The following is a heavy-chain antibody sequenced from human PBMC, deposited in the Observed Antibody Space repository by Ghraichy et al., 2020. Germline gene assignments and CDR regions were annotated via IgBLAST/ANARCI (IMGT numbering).Heavy chain of an antibody. V-gene: IGHV4-39*01. CDR2: IYYSGST. CDR3: ARQAGIAAAGDY. Sequence: ETLNISCTVSGGSISSSSYYWGWIRQPPGKGLEWIGSIYYSGSTYYNPSLKSRVTISVDTSKNQFSLKLSSVTAADTAVYYCARQAGIAAAGDYWGQGTLVTVSS. J-gene: IGHJ4*02. CDR1: GGSISSSSYY. D-gene: IGHD6-13*01.